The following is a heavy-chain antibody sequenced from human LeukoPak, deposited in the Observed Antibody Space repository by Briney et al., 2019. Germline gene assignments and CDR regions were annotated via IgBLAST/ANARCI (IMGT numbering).Heavy chain of an antibody. CDR2: IYPGDSDT. V-gene: IGHV5-51*03. D-gene: IGHD6-13*01. Sequence: PGESLKISCKGSGYSFTSYWIGWVRQMPGKGLEWMGIIYPGDSDTRYSPSFQGQVTISADKSISTAYLQWSSLKASDTAMYYCARRYSSSWYGYYFDSWGQGTLVTVSS. CDR1: GYSFTSYW. CDR3: ARRYSSSWYGYYFDS. J-gene: IGHJ4*02.